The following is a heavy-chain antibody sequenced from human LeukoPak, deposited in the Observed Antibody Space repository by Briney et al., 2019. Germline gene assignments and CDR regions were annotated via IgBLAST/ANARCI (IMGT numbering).Heavy chain of an antibody. D-gene: IGHD6-19*01. Sequence: SETLSLTCTVSGGSISSYYWSWIRQPAGEGLEWIGYIYYSGSTNYNPSLKSRVTISVDTSKNQFSLKLSSVTAADTAVYYCARVDSSGWNEDYWGQGTLVTVSS. CDR1: GGSISSYY. J-gene: IGHJ4*02. CDR2: IYYSGST. CDR3: ARVDSSGWNEDY. V-gene: IGHV4-59*01.